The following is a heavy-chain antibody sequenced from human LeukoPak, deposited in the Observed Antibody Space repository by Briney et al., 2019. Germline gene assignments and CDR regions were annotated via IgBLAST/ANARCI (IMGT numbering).Heavy chain of an antibody. CDR2: IRSKAYGGTT. CDR1: GFTFGDYA. CDR3: TRGDDAFDI. J-gene: IGHJ3*02. Sequence: PGGCLRLSCTASGFTFGDYAMSWVRQAPGKGLEWVGFIRSKAYGGTTEYAASVKGRFTISRDDSKSIAYLQMNSLKTEDTAVYYCTRGDDAFDIWGQGAMVTVSS. V-gene: IGHV3-49*04.